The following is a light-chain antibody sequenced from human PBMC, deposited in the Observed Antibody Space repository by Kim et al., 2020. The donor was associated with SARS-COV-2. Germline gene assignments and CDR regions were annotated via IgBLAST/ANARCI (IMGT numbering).Light chain of an antibody. CDR3: CSFAGTAYV. Sequence: PGQSVPISCARTSSDGGAYNYVSWYQHHPGTAPKLMIYDVTMRPSGVPDRFSGSKSGNTASLTISGLQAEDEADYYCCSFAGTAYVFGIGTKVTVL. CDR1: SSDGGAYNY. J-gene: IGLJ1*01. V-gene: IGLV2-11*01. CDR2: DVT.